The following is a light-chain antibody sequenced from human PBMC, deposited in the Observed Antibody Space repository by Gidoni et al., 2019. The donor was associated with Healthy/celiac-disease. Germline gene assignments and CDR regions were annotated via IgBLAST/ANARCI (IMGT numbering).Light chain of an antibody. CDR3: QQRSNRPPYT. CDR1: QSVSSY. V-gene: IGKV3-11*01. CDR2: DAS. J-gene: IGKJ2*01. Sequence: EIVLTHSPAPLSFSPGERSTLSCRASQSVSSYLAWYQQKHGQAPRHLIYDASNRATGIPARFSGSGYATEDTTTISSREHEDFAAYYCQQRSNRPPYTFXQXTKVEIK.